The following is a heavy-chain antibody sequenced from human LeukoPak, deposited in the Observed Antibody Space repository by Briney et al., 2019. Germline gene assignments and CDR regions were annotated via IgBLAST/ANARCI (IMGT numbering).Heavy chain of an antibody. CDR3: AREPRSPGWFDP. CDR2: IYHSGST. V-gene: IGHV4-38-2*02. Sequence: SETLSLTCTVSGHSISSGYYWGWIRQPPGKGLEWIGSIYHSGSTYYNPSLKSRVTISVDTSKNQFSLKLSSVTAADTAVYYCAREPRSPGWFDPWGQGTLVTVSS. J-gene: IGHJ5*02. CDR1: GHSISSGYY. D-gene: IGHD1-14*01.